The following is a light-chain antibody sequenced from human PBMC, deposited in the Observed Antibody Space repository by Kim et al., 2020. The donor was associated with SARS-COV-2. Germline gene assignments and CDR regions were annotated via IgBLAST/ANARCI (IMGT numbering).Light chain of an antibody. CDR3: QAWDSSTVV. J-gene: IGLJ2*01. CDR2: QDS. V-gene: IGLV3-1*01. Sequence: VSPGQTASITCSGDTLGDKYACWYQQKPGQSPVLVIYQDSKRPSGFPERFSGSNSGNTATLTISGTQAMDEADYYCQAWDSSTVVFGGGTQLTVL. CDR1: TLGDKY.